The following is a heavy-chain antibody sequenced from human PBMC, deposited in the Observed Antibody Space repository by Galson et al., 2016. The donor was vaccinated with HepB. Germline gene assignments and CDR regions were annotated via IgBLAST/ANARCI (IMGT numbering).Heavy chain of an antibody. CDR1: GFTFRSNW. CDR3: TRENRGHHYGMDV. D-gene: IGHD3-10*01. Sequence: SLRLSCAASGFTFRSNWMHWVRQVPGKGLVWVARINSDGSSANYADSVKGRFTISRDNPKNTLYSQMNSLRPEDMAVYYCTRENRGHHYGMDVWGQGTTVTVPS. CDR2: INSDGSSA. V-gene: IGHV3-74*01. J-gene: IGHJ6*02.